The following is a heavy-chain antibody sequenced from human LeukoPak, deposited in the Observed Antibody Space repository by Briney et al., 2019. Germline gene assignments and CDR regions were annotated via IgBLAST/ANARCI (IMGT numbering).Heavy chain of an antibody. V-gene: IGHV4-39*01. CDR2: MYYSGSP. CDR1: GGSITSGTYY. CDR3: VRSTTVTTWFDY. D-gene: IGHD4-11*01. J-gene: IGHJ4*02. Sequence: SETLSVTCTVSGGSITSGTYYWGWIRQPPGKGLEWIGNMYYSGSPYHNPSLKSRVTISVNTSKNQFSLKLNSVTASDTAVYYCVRSTTVTTWFDYWGQGTLVTVSS.